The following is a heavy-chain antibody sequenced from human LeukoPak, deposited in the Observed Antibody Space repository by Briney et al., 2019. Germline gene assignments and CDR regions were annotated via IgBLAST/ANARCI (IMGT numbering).Heavy chain of an antibody. V-gene: IGHV4-31*03. D-gene: IGHD6-13*01. J-gene: IGHJ4*02. CDR3: ARSPAGQLDYYFDH. Sequence: PSETLSLTCTVSGGSISSGGYYWSWIRQHPGKGLEWIGYIFYSGSAYYNPSLKSRVTISVDTSRNQFSLKLSSVTAADTAVYYCARSPAGQLDYYFDHWGQGTLVTVSS. CDR2: IFYSGSA. CDR1: GGSISSGGYY.